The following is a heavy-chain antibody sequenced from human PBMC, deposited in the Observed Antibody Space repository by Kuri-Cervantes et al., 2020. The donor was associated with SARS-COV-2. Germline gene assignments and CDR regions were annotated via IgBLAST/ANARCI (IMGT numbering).Heavy chain of an antibody. V-gene: IGHV3-20*04. J-gene: IGHJ4*02. D-gene: IGHD4-17*01. CDR2: INWNGGST. CDR3: ARGDRYGDYQTFDY. CDR1: GFTFDDYG. Sequence: GEALKIFCAASGFTFDDYGMSWVRQAPGKGLEWVSGINWNGGSTGYADSVKGRFTISRDNAKNSLYLQMNSLRAEDTALYYCARGDRYGDYQTFDYWGQGTLVTVSS.